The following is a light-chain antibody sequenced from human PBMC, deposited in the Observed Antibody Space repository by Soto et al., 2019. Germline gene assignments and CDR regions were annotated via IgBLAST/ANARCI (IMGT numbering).Light chain of an antibody. CDR2: GAS. CDR1: QSFRSN. CDR3: QQRSNWPPIT. Sequence: EIVMTQSPATLSVSPGERATLSCRASQSFRSNLAWYQQRPGQAPRLLIYGASTRDTGIPARFSGSESGTDFTLTISSLEPEDFAVYYCQQRSNWPPITFGQGTRLEIK. V-gene: IGKV3-11*01. J-gene: IGKJ5*01.